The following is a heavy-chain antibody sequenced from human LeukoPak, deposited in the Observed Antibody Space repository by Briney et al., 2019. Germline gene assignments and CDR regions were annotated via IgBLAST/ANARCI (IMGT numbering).Heavy chain of an antibody. CDR3: ARAIGDFWSGYFSRHYYYGMDV. J-gene: IGHJ6*02. CDR1: GYTFTSYY. Sequence: ASVKVSCKASGYTFTSYYMHWVRQAPGQGLEWMGWISAYNGNTNYAQKLQGRVTMTTDTSTSTAYMELRSLRSDDTAVYYCARAIGDFWSGYFSRHYYYGMDVWGQGTTVTVSS. CDR2: ISAYNGNT. D-gene: IGHD3-3*01. V-gene: IGHV1-18*04.